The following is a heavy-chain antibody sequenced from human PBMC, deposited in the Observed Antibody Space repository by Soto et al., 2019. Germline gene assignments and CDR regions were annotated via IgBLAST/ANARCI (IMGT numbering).Heavy chain of an antibody. CDR3: ASVASVAGTLSY. Sequence: QVQLQQWGAGLLKPSETLSLTCAVYGGSFSGYYWSWIRQPPGKGLEWIGEINHSGSTNYNPSLKSRVTISVDTPKNQFSLKLSSVTAADTAVYYCASVASVAGTLSYWGQGTLVTVSS. CDR2: INHSGST. V-gene: IGHV4-34*01. CDR1: GGSFSGYY. J-gene: IGHJ4*02. D-gene: IGHD6-19*01.